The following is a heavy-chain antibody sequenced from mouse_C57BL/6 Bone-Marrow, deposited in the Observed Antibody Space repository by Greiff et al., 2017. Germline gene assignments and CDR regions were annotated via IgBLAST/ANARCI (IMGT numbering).Heavy chain of an antibody. CDR2: IDPETGGT. J-gene: IGHJ2*01. V-gene: IGHV1-15*01. D-gene: IGHD1-1*01. Sequence: VQLQQSGAELVRPGASVTLSCKASGYTLTDYEMHWVKQTPVHGLEWIGAIDPETGGTAYNQKFKGKAILTADKSSSTAYMELRSLTSEDSAVYYCTRGGGSSIDYWGQGTTLTVSS. CDR1: GYTLTDYE. CDR3: TRGGGSSIDY.